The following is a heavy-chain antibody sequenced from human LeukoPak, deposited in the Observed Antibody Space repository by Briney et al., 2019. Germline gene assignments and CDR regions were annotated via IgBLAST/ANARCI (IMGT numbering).Heavy chain of an antibody. CDR3: ERAIATRPSY. V-gene: IGHV3-7*01. CDR1: GFTLSSYW. J-gene: IGHJ4*02. Sequence: GGSLGLSCAASGFTLSSYWMSWVRQARGKGLEWVANIKQDGSEKYYVDSVKGRLTISRDNAKNSLYLQMNSLRAEDTAVYYCERAIATRPSYWGQGALVTVSS. CDR2: IKQDGSEK. D-gene: IGHD6-6*01.